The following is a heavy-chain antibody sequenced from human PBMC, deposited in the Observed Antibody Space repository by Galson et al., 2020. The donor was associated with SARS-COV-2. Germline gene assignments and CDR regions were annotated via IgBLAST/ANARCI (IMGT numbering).Heavy chain of an antibody. V-gene: IGHV3-21*01. CDR2: ISSSSNYI. J-gene: IGHJ6*02. CDR1: GFPFSSYS. D-gene: IGHD1-26*01. CDR3: ARDASWAMFGMDV. Sequence: GGSLRLSCVVSGFPFSSYSMNWVRQAPGKGLEWVSSISSSSNYIYYADSVKGRFTISRDNAKNSLYLQMNSLRAEDTAVYYCARDASWAMFGMDVWGQGTTVTVSS.